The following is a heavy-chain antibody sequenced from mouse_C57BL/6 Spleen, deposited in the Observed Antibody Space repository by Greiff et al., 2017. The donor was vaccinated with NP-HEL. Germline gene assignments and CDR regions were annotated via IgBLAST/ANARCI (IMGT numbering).Heavy chain of an antibody. V-gene: IGHV1-39*01. Sequence: EVQGVESGPELVKPGASVKISCKASGYSFTDYNMNWVKQSNGKSLEWIGVINPNYGTTSYNQKFKGKATLTVDQSSSTAYMQLNSLTSEDSAVYYCARPSTVVAHYYAMDYWGQGTSVTVSS. CDR1: GYSFTDYN. D-gene: IGHD1-1*01. CDR2: INPNYGTT. CDR3: ARPSTVVAHYYAMDY. J-gene: IGHJ4*01.